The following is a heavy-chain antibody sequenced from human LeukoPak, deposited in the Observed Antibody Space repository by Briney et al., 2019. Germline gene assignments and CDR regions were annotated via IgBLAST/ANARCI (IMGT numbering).Heavy chain of an antibody. J-gene: IGHJ4*02. CDR1: GFTFSSYS. Sequence: GGSLRLSCAASGFTFSSYSMNWVRQAPGKGLEWVSSISSSSSYIYYADSVKGRLTISRDNAKNSLYLQMNSLRAEDTAVYYCARDQYDILTGYYRSYFDYWGQGTLVTVSS. D-gene: IGHD3-9*01. CDR2: ISSSSSYI. CDR3: ARDQYDILTGYYRSYFDY. V-gene: IGHV3-21*01.